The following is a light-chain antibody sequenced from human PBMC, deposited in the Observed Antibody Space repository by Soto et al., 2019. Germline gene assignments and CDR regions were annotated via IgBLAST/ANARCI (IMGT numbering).Light chain of an antibody. V-gene: IGKV3-11*01. J-gene: IGKJ1*01. Sequence: IVLTQSPATLSLSPGERATLACRASQSVRNYLAWYQQRPGQAPRLLIYDATNRATGTPARFTGSGSGTDFTLTISSLEPEDFAVYYCQQRSSWPPWTFGQGTKVEIK. CDR1: QSVRNY. CDR3: QQRSSWPPWT. CDR2: DAT.